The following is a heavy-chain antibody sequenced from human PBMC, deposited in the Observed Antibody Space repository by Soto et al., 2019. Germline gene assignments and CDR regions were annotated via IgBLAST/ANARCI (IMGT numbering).Heavy chain of an antibody. D-gene: IGHD3-3*01. CDR1: GFTFSSYA. CDR3: AKDRIGSYDFWSGYTNFDY. V-gene: IGHV3-23*01. J-gene: IGHJ4*02. Sequence: GGSLRLSCAASGFTFSSYAMSWVRQAPGKGLEWVSAISGSGGSTYYADSGKGRFTISRDNSKNTLYLQMNSLRAEDTAVYYCAKDRIGSYDFWSGYTNFDYWGQGTLVTVFS. CDR2: ISGSGGST.